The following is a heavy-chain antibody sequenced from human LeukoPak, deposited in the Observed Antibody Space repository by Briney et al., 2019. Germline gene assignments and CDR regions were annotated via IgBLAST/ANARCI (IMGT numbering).Heavy chain of an antibody. V-gene: IGHV4-4*07. Sequence: PSETLSLTCTVSGGSISSHYWSWTRQPAGKGLEWIGRIYSTGSTNYNPSLKSRVTMSVDTSKNQFSLRLRSVTAADTAVYYCARQIASAGTAGFDFWGQGALVTVSS. CDR1: GGSISSHY. CDR3: ARQIASAGTAGFDF. D-gene: IGHD6-13*01. CDR2: IYSTGST. J-gene: IGHJ4*02.